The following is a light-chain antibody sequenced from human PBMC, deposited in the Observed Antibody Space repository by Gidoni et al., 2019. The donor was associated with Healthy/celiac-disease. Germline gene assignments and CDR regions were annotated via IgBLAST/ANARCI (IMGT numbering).Light chain of an antibody. CDR2: DAS. V-gene: IGKV3-11*01. Sequence: ETVLTHSPATLSLSLGERATLSCRASQSVSSYLAWYQQKPGQAPRLLIYDASNRATGIPARFSGSGSGTDFTLTISSLEPEDFAVYYYQQRSNWPPITFGQGTQLEIK. CDR1: QSVSSY. J-gene: IGKJ5*01. CDR3: QQRSNWPPIT.